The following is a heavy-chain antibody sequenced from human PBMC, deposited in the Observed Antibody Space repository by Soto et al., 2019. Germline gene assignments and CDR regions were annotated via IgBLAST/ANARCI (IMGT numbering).Heavy chain of an antibody. J-gene: IGHJ5*02. CDR3: ARDRTVTMRVPWFDP. CDR2: ISYDGSNK. D-gene: IGHD4-4*01. Sequence: FARRRILQDKGKGLEWVAVISYDGSNKYYADSVKGRFTISRDNSKNTLYLQMNSLRAEDTAVYYCARDRTVTMRVPWFDPWGQGTLVTVSS. CDR1: FA. V-gene: IGHV3-30-3*01.